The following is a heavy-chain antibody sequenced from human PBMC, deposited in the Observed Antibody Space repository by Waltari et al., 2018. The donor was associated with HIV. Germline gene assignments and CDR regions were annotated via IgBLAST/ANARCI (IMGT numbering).Heavy chain of an antibody. Sequence: EVQLLESGGGLVQPGGSLRLSCAASGFTFSSYAMSWVAQAPGKGLEGVSVISGSGGSTYYADFVKGRFTISRDNSKNTLYLQMNSLRAEDTAVYYCAKEGIAGRPSVPDYWGQGTLVTVSS. J-gene: IGHJ4*02. CDR3: AKEGIAGRPSVPDY. CDR1: GFTFSSYA. CDR2: ISGSGGST. V-gene: IGHV3-23*01. D-gene: IGHD6-6*01.